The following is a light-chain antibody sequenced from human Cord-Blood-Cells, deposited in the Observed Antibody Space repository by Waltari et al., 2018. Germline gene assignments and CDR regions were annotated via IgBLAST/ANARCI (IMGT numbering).Light chain of an antibody. CDR3: QQYNSYSWT. CDR1: QSISSW. CDR2: KAS. Sequence: DIQMTKAPSTLSASVGYRVTLTCRASQSISSWLAWYKQKPGKAPKLRIYKASSLESGVPSRFSGSGSGTEFTLTISSLQPDDFATYYCQQYNSYSWTFGQGTKVEIK. V-gene: IGKV1-5*03. J-gene: IGKJ1*01.